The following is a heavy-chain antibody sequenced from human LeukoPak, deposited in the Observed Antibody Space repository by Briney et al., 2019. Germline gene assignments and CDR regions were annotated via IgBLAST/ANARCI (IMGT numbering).Heavy chain of an antibody. CDR3: ARPEYCSSTSCYAVGY. D-gene: IGHD2-2*01. Sequence: ASVKVSCKASGYTFTSCYMHWVRQAPGQGLEWMGWINPNSGGTNYAQKFQGRVTMTRDTSISTAYMELSRLRSDDTAVYYCARPEYCSSTSCYAVGYWGQGTLVTVSS. V-gene: IGHV1-2*02. J-gene: IGHJ4*02. CDR2: INPNSGGT. CDR1: GYTFTSCY.